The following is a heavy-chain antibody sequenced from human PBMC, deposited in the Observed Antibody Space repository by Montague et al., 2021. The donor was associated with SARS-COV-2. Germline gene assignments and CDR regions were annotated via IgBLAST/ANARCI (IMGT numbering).Heavy chain of an antibody. CDR1: GGSVSRISSH. CDR2: FYYAGGT. Sequence: SETRSLTCTVSGGSVSRISSHWGWIRQPPGKGLEYIGGFYYAGGTQYNPSLKSRVTISVDTSNDQFSLKMNSVTAADTAVYFCARLYGSSFDYWGQGLLVTVSS. D-gene: IGHD4-17*01. J-gene: IGHJ4*02. V-gene: IGHV4-39*01. CDR3: ARLYGSSFDY.